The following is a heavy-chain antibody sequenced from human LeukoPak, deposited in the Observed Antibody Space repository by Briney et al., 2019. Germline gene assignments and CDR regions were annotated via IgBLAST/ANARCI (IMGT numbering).Heavy chain of an antibody. CDR3: ARDPYSGNYGNDFYYYMDV. D-gene: IGHD1-26*01. Sequence: PGGSLRLSCAASGFTFSNYNMNWVRQAPGKTMEWVSSINSSGTYIFYADSVRGRFTISRDNAKNSLYLQMDSLGPEDTAVYYCARDPYSGNYGNDFYYYMDVWGKGTTVTISS. V-gene: IGHV3-21*01. J-gene: IGHJ6*03. CDR2: INSSGTYI. CDR1: GFTFSNYN.